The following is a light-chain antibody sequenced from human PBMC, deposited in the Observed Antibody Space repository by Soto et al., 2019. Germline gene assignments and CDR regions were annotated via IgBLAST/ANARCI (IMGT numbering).Light chain of an antibody. CDR1: SSDVGAYNY. J-gene: IGLJ1*01. CDR2: DVS. CDR3: NSYTNRDAYV. V-gene: IGLV2-14*01. Sequence: QSVLTQPASVSGSPGQSITISCTGTSSDVGAYNYVSWYQQHPGKAPKLMIYDVSNRPSGVSNRFSGSKSGNTASLTFSGLQAEDEADYYSNSYTNRDAYVFGAGTKVTVL.